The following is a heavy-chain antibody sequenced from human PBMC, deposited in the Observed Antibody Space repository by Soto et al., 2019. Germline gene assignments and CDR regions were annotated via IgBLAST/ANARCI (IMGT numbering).Heavy chain of an antibody. J-gene: IGHJ4*02. CDR1: GGSISSSSYY. D-gene: IGHD3-10*01. V-gene: IGHV4-39*01. CDR2: IYYSGST. CDR3: ARQSRTYYYGSGSYLVADY. Sequence: QLQLQESGPGLVKPSETLSLTCTVSGGSISSSSYYWGWIRQPPGKGLEWIGSIYYSGSTYYNPSLKSRVTISVDMSKNQFSLKLSSVTAADTAVYYCARQSRTYYYGSGSYLVADYWGQGTLVTVSS.